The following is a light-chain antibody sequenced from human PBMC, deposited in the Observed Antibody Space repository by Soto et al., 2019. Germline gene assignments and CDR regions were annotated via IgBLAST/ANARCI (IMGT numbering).Light chain of an antibody. V-gene: IGKV1-5*03. CDR2: KAS. J-gene: IGKJ1*01. CDR1: QSVSGW. CDR3: QHYNSYSEA. Sequence: DIQMTQSPSTLSASVGDTVTVTCRASQSVSGWLAWYQQKPGKAPKLLIYKASTLKSGVPSRFSGSGSGTEFTLTISSLQNDDFATYYCQHYNSYSEAFGQGTKVDIK.